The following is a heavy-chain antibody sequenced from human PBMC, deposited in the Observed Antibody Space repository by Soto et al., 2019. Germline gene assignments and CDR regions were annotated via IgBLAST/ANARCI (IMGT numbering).Heavy chain of an antibody. CDR1: GFTFSSYA. V-gene: IGHV3-23*01. D-gene: IGHD2-2*01. Sequence: EVQLLESGGGLVQPGGSLRLSCAASGFTFSSYAISWVRQAPGKGLEWVSAISGSGGSTYYADSVKGRFTISRDNSKNTLYLQMNSLRAEDTAVYYCARDCSSTSCYADYWGQGTLVTVSS. CDR3: ARDCSSTSCYADY. CDR2: ISGSGGST. J-gene: IGHJ4*02.